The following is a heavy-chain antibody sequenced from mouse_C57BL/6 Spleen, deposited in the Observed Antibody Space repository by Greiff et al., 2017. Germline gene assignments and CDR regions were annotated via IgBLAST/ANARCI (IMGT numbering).Heavy chain of an antibody. CDR3: ATLEYYFDY. CDR1: GFNIKDYY. Sequence: EVQLQESGAELVKPGASVKLSCTASGFNIKDYYMHWVKQRTEQGLEWIGRIDPEDGETKYAPKFQGKATITADTSSNTAYLQLSSLTSEDTAVYYCATLEYYFDYWGQGTTLTVSS. J-gene: IGHJ2*01. CDR2: IDPEDGET. V-gene: IGHV14-2*01.